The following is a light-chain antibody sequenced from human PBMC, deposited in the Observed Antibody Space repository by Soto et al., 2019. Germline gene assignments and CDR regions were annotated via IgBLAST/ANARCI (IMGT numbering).Light chain of an antibody. CDR2: EVT. CDR3: ISYTSGTSPYV. V-gene: IGLV2-14*01. CDR1: STDIGAYNY. Sequence: QSALTQPASVSGSPGQSITISCTGTSTDIGAYNYVSWYQQHPGKAPKLLIYEVTNRPSGVSNRFSGSKSGNTASLTISGLQAEDEADYYCISYTSGTSPYVFGTGTKVTVL. J-gene: IGLJ1*01.